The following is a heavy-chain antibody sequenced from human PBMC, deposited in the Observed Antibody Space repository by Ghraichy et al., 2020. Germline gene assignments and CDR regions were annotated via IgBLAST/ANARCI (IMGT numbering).Heavy chain of an antibody. Sequence: SETLSLTCTVSGGSISSYYWSWIRQPPGKGLEWIGYIYYSGSTNYNPSLKSRVTISVDTSKNQFSLKLSSVTAADTAVYYCARDGGSSGWYGDYYYYYYMDVWGKGTTVTVSS. CDR1: GGSISSYY. CDR3: ARDGGSSGWYGDYYYYYYMDV. D-gene: IGHD6-19*01. J-gene: IGHJ6*03. V-gene: IGHV4-59*01. CDR2: IYYSGST.